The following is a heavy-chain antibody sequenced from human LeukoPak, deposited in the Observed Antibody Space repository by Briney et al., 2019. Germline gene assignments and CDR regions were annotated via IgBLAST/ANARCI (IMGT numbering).Heavy chain of an antibody. CDR1: RFTFSSYN. J-gene: IGHJ3*02. Sequence: GGSLRLSCAASRFTFSSYNMNWVRQAPGKGLEWVSSISSSSSYIYYADSVKGRFTISRDNAKNSLYLQMNSLRAEDTAVYYCARDWDFDWLSNLDAFDIWGQGTMVTVSS. CDR3: ARDWDFDWLSNLDAFDI. V-gene: IGHV3-21*01. CDR2: ISSSSSYI. D-gene: IGHD3-9*01.